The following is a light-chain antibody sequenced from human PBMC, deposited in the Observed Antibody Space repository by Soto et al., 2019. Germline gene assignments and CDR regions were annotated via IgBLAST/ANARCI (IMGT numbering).Light chain of an antibody. Sequence: QSVLTQPASVSGSPGQSITISCTGTSSDVGYYNYVSWYQQHPGKAPKLMIYEVSNRPSGVSYRFSGSKSGNTASLTISGLQAEDEADYYCISYTSSNTLVIGGGNKVTVL. CDR3: ISYTSSNTLV. CDR1: SSDVGYYNY. V-gene: IGLV2-14*01. J-gene: IGLJ2*01. CDR2: EVS.